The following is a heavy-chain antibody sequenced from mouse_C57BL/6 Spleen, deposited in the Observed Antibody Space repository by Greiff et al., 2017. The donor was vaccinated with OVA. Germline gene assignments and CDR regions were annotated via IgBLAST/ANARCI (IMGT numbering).Heavy chain of an antibody. J-gene: IGHJ1*03. Sequence: EVKLVESGGGLVKPGGSLKLSCAASGFTFSSYAMSWVRQTPEKRLEWVATISDGGSYTYYPDNVKGRFTISRDNAKNNLYLQMSHLKSEDTAMYYCARSNWDEEYFDVWGTGTTVTVSS. CDR3: ARSNWDEEYFDV. CDR2: ISDGGSYT. D-gene: IGHD4-1*02. CDR1: GFTFSSYA. V-gene: IGHV5-4*03.